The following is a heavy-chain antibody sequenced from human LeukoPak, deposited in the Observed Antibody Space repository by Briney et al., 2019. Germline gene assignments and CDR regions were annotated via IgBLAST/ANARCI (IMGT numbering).Heavy chain of an antibody. Sequence: ASVKVSCKASEYTFTSYAMHWVRQAPGQRLEWMGWINAGNGNTKYSQKFQGRVTITRDTSASTAYMELSSLRSEDTAVYYCARGYSSSWTYSYWGQGTLVTVSS. J-gene: IGHJ4*02. CDR2: INAGNGNT. D-gene: IGHD6-13*01. V-gene: IGHV1-3*01. CDR3: ARGYSSSWTYSY. CDR1: EYTFTSYA.